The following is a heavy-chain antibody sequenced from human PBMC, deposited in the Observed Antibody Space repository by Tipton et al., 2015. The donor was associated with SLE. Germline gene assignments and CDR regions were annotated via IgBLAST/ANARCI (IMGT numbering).Heavy chain of an antibody. V-gene: IGHV3-21*03. CDR2: ISSSGTYI. J-gene: IGHJ6*02. CDR3: ARRTCPSSSCYGMDV. Sequence: SLRLSCAASGFTMSSYYMSWVRQAPGKGLEWVSSISSSGTYIYYADSLKGRLTISRDDAKNSLYLQMNSLRAEDTAVYYCARRTCPSSSCYGMDVWGQGTTVTVSS. CDR1: GFTMSSYY. D-gene: IGHD2-2*01.